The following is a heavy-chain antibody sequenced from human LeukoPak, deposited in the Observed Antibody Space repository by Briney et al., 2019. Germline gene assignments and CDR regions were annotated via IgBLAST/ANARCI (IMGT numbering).Heavy chain of an antibody. V-gene: IGHV4-39*01. Sequence: SGPRLVKPSETLSLTCTVSGGSISSSNYCWGWIRQPPGKGLEWIGSICYSGSTFYNPSLKSRGTLLVDTPKNQFSLRVSSVTAADTAVYYCARIENYIPEHWLDPWGQGTLVTVSS. J-gene: IGHJ5*02. CDR3: ARIENYIPEHWLDP. D-gene: IGHD5-24*01. CDR1: GGSISSSNYC. CDR2: ICYSGST.